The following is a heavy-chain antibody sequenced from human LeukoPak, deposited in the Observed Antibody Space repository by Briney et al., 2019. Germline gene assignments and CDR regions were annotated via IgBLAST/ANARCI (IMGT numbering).Heavy chain of an antibody. D-gene: IGHD5-18*01. Sequence: AGGSLRLSCAASGFTFSDYYMSWIRQAPGKGLEWVSYISSSSSYTNYADSVKGRFTISRDNAKNSLYLQMNSLRAEDTAVYYCASVDTAMVWRGDYWGQGTLVTVSS. CDR2: ISSSSSYT. J-gene: IGHJ4*02. CDR1: GFTFSDYY. V-gene: IGHV3-11*03. CDR3: ASVDTAMVWRGDY.